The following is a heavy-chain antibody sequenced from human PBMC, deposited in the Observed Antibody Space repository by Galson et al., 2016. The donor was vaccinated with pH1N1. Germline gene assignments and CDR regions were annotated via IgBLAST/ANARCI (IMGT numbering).Heavy chain of an antibody. CDR1: GLTFNSYG. CDR2: IRYDGSNK. CDR3: AKDRGYSYGRFFDY. D-gene: IGHD5-12*01. V-gene: IGHV3-30*02. J-gene: IGHJ4*02. Sequence: SLRLSCAASGLTFNSYGMHWVRQAPGKGPEWVAFIRYDGSNKYYADSVKARFTISRDNSKNMLYLQMNSLRTEDTAVYYCAKDRGYSYGRFFDYWGQGALVIVSS.